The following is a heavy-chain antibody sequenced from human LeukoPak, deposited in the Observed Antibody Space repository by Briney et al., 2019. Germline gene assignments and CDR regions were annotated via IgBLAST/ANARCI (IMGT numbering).Heavy chain of an antibody. CDR1: GYTFTGYY. J-gene: IGHJ3*02. CDR3: AREDSSSSRAFDI. Sequence: GASVKVSCKASGYTFTGYYMHWVRQAPGQGLEWMGWINPNSSGTNYAQKFQGRVTMTRDTSISTAYMELSRLRSDDTAVYYCAREDSSSSRAFDIWGQGTMVTVSS. CDR2: INPNSSGT. V-gene: IGHV1-2*02. D-gene: IGHD6-6*01.